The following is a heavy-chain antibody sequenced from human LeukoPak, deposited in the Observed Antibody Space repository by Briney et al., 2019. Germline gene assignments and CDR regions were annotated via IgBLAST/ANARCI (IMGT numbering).Heavy chain of an antibody. J-gene: IGHJ4*02. D-gene: IGHD5-12*01. Sequence: PGGSLRLSCAASGFMFTSYSMNWVRQAPGKGLEWVAYISSPSTNIYYVDSVKGRFTISRDNAKNTLYLQMNSLRAEDTAVYCCARLGGGYVLDYWGQGTLVTVSS. V-gene: IGHV3-48*04. CDR3: ARLGGGYVLDY. CDR1: GFMFTSYS. CDR2: ISSPSTNI.